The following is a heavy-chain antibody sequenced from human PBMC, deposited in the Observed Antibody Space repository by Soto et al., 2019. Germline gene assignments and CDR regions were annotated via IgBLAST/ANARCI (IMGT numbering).Heavy chain of an antibody. J-gene: IGHJ6*02. V-gene: IGHV4-39*01. CDR1: GYSVTSSDYY. CDR2: MFYSGLT. CDR3: APLSVSLSGPYGIHV. Sequence: PSETLSLTCSVSGYSVTSSDYYWAWIRQPPGKGLEWIGSMFYSGLTYYNPSLKSRVTLSVDTSKNQFSVRLNSVTAADTAVYYCAPLSVSLSGPYGIHVWRQATTVTASS. D-gene: IGHD2-15*01.